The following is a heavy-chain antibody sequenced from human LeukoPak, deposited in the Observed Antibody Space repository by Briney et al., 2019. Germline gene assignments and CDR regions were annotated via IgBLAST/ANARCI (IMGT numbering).Heavy chain of an antibody. Sequence: GGSLRLSCATSGFSFTDYPMNWVRQAPGKGLEWISNVRTTAEGAKYAYYADSVKGRVTISRDDGKNTLYLHMNSLRDDDTAVYYCATDQRYAFDYWGQGILVTVSS. CDR1: GFSFTDYP. CDR2: VRTTAEGAKYA. V-gene: IGHV3-48*02. D-gene: IGHD3-9*01. J-gene: IGHJ4*02. CDR3: ATDQRYAFDY.